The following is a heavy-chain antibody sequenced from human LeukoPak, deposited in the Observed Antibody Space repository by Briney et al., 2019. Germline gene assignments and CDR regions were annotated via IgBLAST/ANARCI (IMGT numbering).Heavy chain of an antibody. J-gene: IGHJ4*02. Sequence: SETLSLTCTVSGGSISSSSYYWGWIRQPPGKGLEWIGSIYYSGSTYYNPSLKSRVIISVDTSRNQFSLKLSSVTAADTAVYYCARLVYSSGWSHFDYWGQGTLVTVSS. D-gene: IGHD6-19*01. CDR2: IYYSGST. CDR1: GGSISSSSYY. CDR3: ARLVYSSGWSHFDY. V-gene: IGHV4-39*01.